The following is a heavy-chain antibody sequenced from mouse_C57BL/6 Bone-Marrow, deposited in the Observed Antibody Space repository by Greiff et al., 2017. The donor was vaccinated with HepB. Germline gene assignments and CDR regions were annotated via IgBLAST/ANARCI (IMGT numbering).Heavy chain of an antibody. V-gene: IGHV5-17*01. CDR1: GFTFSDYG. J-gene: IGHJ4*01. CDR2: ISSGSSTI. D-gene: IGHD2-4*01. Sequence: EVQVVESGGGLVKPGGSLKLSCAASGFTFSDYGMHWVRQAPEKGLEWVAYISSGSSTIYYADTVKGRFTISRDNAKNTLFLQMTSLRSEDTAMYYCARRSITHYYAMDYWGQGTSVTVSS. CDR3: ARRSITHYYAMDY.